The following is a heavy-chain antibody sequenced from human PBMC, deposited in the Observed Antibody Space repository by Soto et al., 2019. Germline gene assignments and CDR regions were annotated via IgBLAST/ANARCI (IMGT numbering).Heavy chain of an antibody. Sequence: QVQLVQSGAEVKKPGSSVKVSCKASGGTFSSYAISWVRQAPGQGLEWMGGIIPIFGTANYAQKLQGRVTITAEESTSTAYMELSSLRSEDTAVYYCAREEYSSSSGLVYAFDICGQGTMVSVSS. V-gene: IGHV1-69*01. CDR1: GGTFSSYA. D-gene: IGHD6-6*01. CDR2: IIPIFGTA. CDR3: AREEYSSSSGLVYAFDI. J-gene: IGHJ3*02.